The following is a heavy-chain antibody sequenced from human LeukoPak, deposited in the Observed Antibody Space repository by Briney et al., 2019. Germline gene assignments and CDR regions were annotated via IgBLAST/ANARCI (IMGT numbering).Heavy chain of an antibody. CDR1: GYTFAVYY. D-gene: IGHD1-26*01. Sequence: GASVKVSCKASGYTFAVYYIHWFRQAPGQGLEWLGWISPNIGGTTFSQKFQGRVTMTRDTSISTVYMELTRLRLDDTAIYYCARGESSEAFDIWGQGTMVTVSS. J-gene: IGHJ3*02. CDR3: ARGESSEAFDI. CDR2: ISPNIGGT. V-gene: IGHV1-2*02.